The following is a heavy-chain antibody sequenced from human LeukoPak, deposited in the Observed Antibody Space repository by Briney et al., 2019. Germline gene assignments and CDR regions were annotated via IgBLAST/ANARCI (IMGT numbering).Heavy chain of an antibody. CDR2: IYYSGST. V-gene: IGHV4-59*08. CDR1: GGSISSYY. CDR3: ARHLYSGYDYASFDY. D-gene: IGHD5-12*01. Sequence: PSETLSLTCTVSGGSISSYYWSWIRQPPGKGLEWIGYIYYSGSTNYNPSLKSRVTISVDTSKNQFSLKLSSVTAADTAVYYCARHLYSGYDYASFDYWGQGTLVTVSS. J-gene: IGHJ4*02.